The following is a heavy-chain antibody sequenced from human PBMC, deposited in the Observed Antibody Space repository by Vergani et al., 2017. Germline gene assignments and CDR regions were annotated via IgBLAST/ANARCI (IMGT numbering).Heavy chain of an antibody. CDR1: GFTFSSYG. Sequence: QVQLVESGGGVVQPGRSLRLSCAVSGFTFSSYGMHWVRQAPGKGLEWVAVIWYDGSNKYYADSVKGRFTISRDNSKNTLYLQMNSLRAEDTAVYYCASGETGTDFDYWGQGTLVTVSS. D-gene: IGHD1-1*01. CDR3: ASGETGTDFDY. V-gene: IGHV3-33*01. CDR2: IWYDGSNK. J-gene: IGHJ4*02.